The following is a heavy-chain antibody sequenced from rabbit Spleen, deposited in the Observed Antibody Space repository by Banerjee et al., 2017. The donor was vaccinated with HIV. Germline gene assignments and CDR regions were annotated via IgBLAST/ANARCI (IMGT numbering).Heavy chain of an antibody. CDR1: GFSFSFSNY. Sequence: QSLEESGGDLVKPGASLTLTCTASGFSFSFSNYLCWVRQPPGKGPEWIACIAAGVSGTTYYATWAKGRFTISNPSSTTVTLQMTSLTAADTATYFCARDLVAVIGWNFNLWGQGTLVTVS. D-gene: IGHD1-1*01. V-gene: IGHV1S40*01. J-gene: IGHJ4*01. CDR2: IAAGVSGTT. CDR3: ARDLVAVIGWNFNL.